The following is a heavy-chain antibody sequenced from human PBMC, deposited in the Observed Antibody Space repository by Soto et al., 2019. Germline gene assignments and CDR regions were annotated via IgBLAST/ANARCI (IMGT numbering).Heavy chain of an antibody. J-gene: IGHJ6*02. V-gene: IGHV3-53*01. CDR1: GFTVSSNY. CDR3: ARDSLPREYGNDV. D-gene: IGHD4-17*01. CDR2: IYSGGST. Sequence: GGSLRLSCAASGFTVSSNYMSWVRQAPGKGLEWVSVIYSGGSTYYADSVKGRFTISRDNSKNTLYLQMNSLRAEDTAVYYCARDSLPREYGNDVWGQGTTVTVSS.